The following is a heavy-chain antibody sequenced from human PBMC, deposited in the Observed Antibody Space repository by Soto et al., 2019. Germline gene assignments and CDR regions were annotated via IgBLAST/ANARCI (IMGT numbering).Heavy chain of an antibody. CDR1: GFTFSSYA. CDR2: ISGSGGST. V-gene: IGHV3-23*01. Sequence: GGSLRLSCSASGFTFSSYAMSWVRQAPGKGLEWVSAISGSGGSTYYADSVRGRFTISRDNSKNTLYLQMNSLRAEDTAVYYCAKDGPYSSSSNWFDPWGQGTLVPVSS. CDR3: AKDGPYSSSSNWFDP. J-gene: IGHJ5*02. D-gene: IGHD6-6*01.